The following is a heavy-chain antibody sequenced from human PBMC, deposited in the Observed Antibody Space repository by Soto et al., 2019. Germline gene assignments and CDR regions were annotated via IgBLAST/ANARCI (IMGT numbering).Heavy chain of an antibody. J-gene: IGHJ6*03. Sequence: VKVSRKASGYTFTGYYMHLVRQALGQGLERMGWINPNSGGTNYAQKFQGWVTMTRDTSISTAYMELSRLRSDDTAVYYCARGGPAIFESYDYYCYFMDVCGKGTTVTGSS. CDR1: GYTFTGYY. V-gene: IGHV1-2*04. D-gene: IGHD2-21*02. CDR2: INPNSGGT. CDR3: ARGGPAIFESYDYYCYFMDV.